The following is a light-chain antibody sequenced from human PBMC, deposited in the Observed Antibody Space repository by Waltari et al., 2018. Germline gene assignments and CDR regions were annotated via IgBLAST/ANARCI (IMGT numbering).Light chain of an antibody. CDR2: DAS. Sequence: EIVLTQSPATLSLSSGERATLSCSASQSVSSYLAWYQQKPGQAPRLLIYDASNRATGIPARFSGSGSGTDFTLTISSLEPEDFAVYYCQQRSNWPLFTFGPGTKVDIK. CDR3: QQRSNWPLFT. J-gene: IGKJ3*01. V-gene: IGKV3-11*01. CDR1: QSVSSY.